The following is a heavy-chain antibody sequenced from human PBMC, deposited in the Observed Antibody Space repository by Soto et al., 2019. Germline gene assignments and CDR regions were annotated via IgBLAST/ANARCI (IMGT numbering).Heavy chain of an antibody. J-gene: IGHJ4*02. CDR2: IYPGDSDT. CDR3: ARQLVVGYTGSPCDY. CDR1: GYSFSTYW. Sequence: GESLKISCKGSGYSFSTYWIGWVRQMPGKGLEWMGIIYPGDSDTRYSPSFQGQVTISADKSITTAYLQWSSLKASDTAIYYCARQLVVGYTGSPCDYWGQGTLVTVSS. V-gene: IGHV5-51*01. D-gene: IGHD5-18*01.